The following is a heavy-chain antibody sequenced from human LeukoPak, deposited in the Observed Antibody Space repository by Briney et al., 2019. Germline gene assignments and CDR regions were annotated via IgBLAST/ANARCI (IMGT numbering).Heavy chain of an antibody. CDR2: IHPGDSDP. CDR1: GYIFTSYW. J-gene: IGHJ6*02. D-gene: IGHD2-2*01. Sequence: GESLKISCRASGYIFTSYWLGWVRQTPDKGLEWVGIIHPGDSDPRYSPSFQGQVTISVDRSITTAYLQWGSLKATDTAMYFCLRPLFQGSSPSRRIGFSFFLYGLGVWGQGTTVTVSS. CDR3: LRPLFQGSSPSRRIGFSFFLYGLGV. V-gene: IGHV5-51*01.